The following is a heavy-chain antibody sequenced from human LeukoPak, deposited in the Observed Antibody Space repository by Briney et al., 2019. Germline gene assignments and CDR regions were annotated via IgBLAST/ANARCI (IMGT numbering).Heavy chain of an antibody. CDR2: MNPVTGDS. J-gene: IGHJ4*02. Sequence: ASVKVSGTASGYTFTGYYINWVRQAPGQGLEWMGRMNPVTGDSTYEQRFQGRVTMTRDTSISTAYMELGWLTSDDTAVYYCVRALTYYFDYWGQGTLATVSS. CDR1: GYTFTGYY. CDR3: VRALTYYFDY. V-gene: IGHV1-2*06.